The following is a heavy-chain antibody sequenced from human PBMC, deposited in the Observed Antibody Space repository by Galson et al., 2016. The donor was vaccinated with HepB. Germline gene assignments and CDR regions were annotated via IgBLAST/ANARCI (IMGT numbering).Heavy chain of an antibody. Sequence: SVKVSCKASGYTFTTYGIQWVRQAPGQRLEWIGWYNAGNGDPRYSQNFQGRVTFTRDTSASTAYMELSSLRSEDTAVYFCARSGNKWSVDYWGQGTLVSVSS. CDR3: ARSGNKWSVDY. V-gene: IGHV1-3*01. D-gene: IGHD2-15*01. CDR1: GYTFTTYG. CDR2: YNAGNGDP. J-gene: IGHJ4*02.